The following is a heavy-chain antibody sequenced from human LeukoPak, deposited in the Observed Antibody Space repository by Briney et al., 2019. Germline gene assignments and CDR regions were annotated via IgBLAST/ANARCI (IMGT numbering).Heavy chain of an antibody. J-gene: IGHJ4*02. V-gene: IGHV4-34*01. Sequence: GSLRLSCAASGFTFSSYAMSWIRQPPGKGLEWIGEINHSGSTNYNPSLKSRVTISVDTSKNQFSLKLRSVTAADTAVYYCARFEQWLVPYFELWSQGTLVTVSS. CDR2: INHSGST. CDR1: GFTFSSYA. D-gene: IGHD6-19*01. CDR3: ARFEQWLVPYFEL.